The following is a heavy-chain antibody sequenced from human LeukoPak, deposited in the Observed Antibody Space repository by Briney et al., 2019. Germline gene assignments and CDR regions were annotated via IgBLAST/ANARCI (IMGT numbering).Heavy chain of an antibody. CDR3: AKRGYYYDSSGYYYWFDP. Sequence: GGSLRLSCAASGFTFSSYAMTWVRQAPGKGLEWVSVISGSGGSTNYADSVKGRFTISRDNSKNTLYLQMNSLRAEDTAVYYCAKRGYYYDSSGYYYWFDPWGQGTLVTVSS. CDR1: GFTFSSYA. V-gene: IGHV3-23*01. CDR2: ISGSGGST. D-gene: IGHD3-22*01. J-gene: IGHJ5*02.